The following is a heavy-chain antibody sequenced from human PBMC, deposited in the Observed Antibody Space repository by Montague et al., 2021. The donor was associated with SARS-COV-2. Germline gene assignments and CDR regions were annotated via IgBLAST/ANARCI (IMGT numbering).Heavy chain of an antibody. CDR2: IYWDDDK. Sequence: PALVKPTQTLTLTCTFSGFSLSTDGVGVGWIRQPPGKALEWLALIYWDDDKRYRPGLQSRLTITKGTSENQVVLTMTNMDPVDTATYYCAHRYYSGSGSSASAAFDYWGQGTLATVSS. J-gene: IGHJ4*02. CDR3: AHRYYSGSGSSASAAFDY. D-gene: IGHD3-10*01. V-gene: IGHV2-5*02. CDR1: GFSLSTDGVG.